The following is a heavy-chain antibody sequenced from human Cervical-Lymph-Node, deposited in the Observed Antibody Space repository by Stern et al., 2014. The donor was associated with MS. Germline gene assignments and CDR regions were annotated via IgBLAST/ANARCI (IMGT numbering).Heavy chain of an antibody. CDR1: GFTFDDYA. V-gene: IGHV3-9*01. CDR2: VSWNSGSI. CDR3: AKGMYSSSDYYGMDV. Sequence: EVQLVESGGGLVQPGRSLRLSCAASGFTFDDYAMHWVRQAPGKGLEWVSGVSWNSGSIGYAYSVKGRFTISRDNAKNSLYLQMNSLGAEDTALYYCAKGMYSSSDYYGMDVWGQGTTVTVSS. D-gene: IGHD6-6*01. J-gene: IGHJ6*02.